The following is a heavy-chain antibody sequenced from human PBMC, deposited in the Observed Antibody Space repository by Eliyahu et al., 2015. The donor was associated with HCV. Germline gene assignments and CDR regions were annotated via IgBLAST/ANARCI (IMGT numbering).Heavy chain of an antibody. CDR1: GFSLSNARMG. CDR2: IFSNDEK. Sequence: QVTLKESGPVLVKPTETLTLTCTVSGFSLSNARMGVSWIRQPPGKALEWLAHIFSNDEKSYSTSLKSRLTISKDTSKSQVVLTMTNMDPVDTATYYCARIPPFDDSSGWEVWTNWYFDLWGRGTLVTVSS. J-gene: IGHJ2*01. V-gene: IGHV2-26*01. CDR3: ARIPPFDDSSGWEVWTNWYFDL. D-gene: IGHD3-22*01.